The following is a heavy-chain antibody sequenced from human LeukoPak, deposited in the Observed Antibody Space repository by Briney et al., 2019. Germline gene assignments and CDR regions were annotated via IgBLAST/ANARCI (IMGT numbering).Heavy chain of an antibody. J-gene: IGHJ4*02. CDR2: FDPEDGET. D-gene: IGHD2-2*01. CDR3: ATDLGYCSSTSCPPDY. V-gene: IGHV1-24*01. CDR1: GYTLTELS. Sequence: ASVKVSCKVSGYTLTELSMHWVRQAPGKGLEWMGGFDPEDGETIYAQKFQGRVTMTEDTSTDTAYMGLSSLRSEDTAVYYCATDLGYCSSTSCPPDYWGQGTLVTVSS.